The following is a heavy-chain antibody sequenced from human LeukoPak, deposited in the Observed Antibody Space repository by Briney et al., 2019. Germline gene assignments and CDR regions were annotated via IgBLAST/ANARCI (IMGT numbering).Heavy chain of an antibody. Sequence: GGSLRLSCVASGFIFTSFGMNWVRQAPGKGLEWVAVISYDGSNRYYADSVKGRFTISRDNSKNTLYLQMNSLRAEDTAVYYCAKEMGTTYYYYGMDVWGQGTTVTVSS. D-gene: IGHD7-27*01. J-gene: IGHJ6*02. CDR3: AKEMGTTYYYYGMDV. CDR1: GFIFTSFG. CDR2: ISYDGSNR. V-gene: IGHV3-30*18.